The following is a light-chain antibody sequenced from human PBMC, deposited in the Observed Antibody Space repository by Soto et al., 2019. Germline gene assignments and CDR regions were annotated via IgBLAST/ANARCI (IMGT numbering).Light chain of an antibody. V-gene: IGKV3-20*01. CDR1: QTVSSSF. CDR2: AAS. Sequence: PGTLSLSPGERSTLSCRASQTVSSSFLAWYQQTPGQAPRLLIYAASSRATGIPDRFSGSGSGTDFTLTISRLEPEDFAVYYCQQYGNSPQTFGQGTKV. J-gene: IGKJ1*01. CDR3: QQYGNSPQT.